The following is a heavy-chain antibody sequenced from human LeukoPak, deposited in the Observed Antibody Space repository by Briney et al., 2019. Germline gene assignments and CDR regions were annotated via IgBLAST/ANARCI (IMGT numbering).Heavy chain of an antibody. D-gene: IGHD3-3*01. Sequence: GGSLRLSCEASGFTFSSYEMNWVRQAPGKGLEWVSYISSSGSTIYYADSVKGRFTISRDNAKSSLYLQMNSLRVEDTAVYYCARGITIFGVVINLGYWGQGTLVTVSS. J-gene: IGHJ4*02. CDR3: ARGITIFGVVINLGY. CDR1: GFTFSSYE. CDR2: ISSSGSTI. V-gene: IGHV3-48*03.